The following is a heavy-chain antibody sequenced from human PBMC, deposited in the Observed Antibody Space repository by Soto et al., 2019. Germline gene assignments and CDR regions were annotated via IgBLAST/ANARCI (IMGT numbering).Heavy chain of an antibody. Sequence: PETLSLTCTVSGGSVSGGSYYWSWIRQPPGKGLEWIGYIYYSGSTNYNPSLKSRVTISVDTSKNQFSLKLNSVTAADTAVYYCARGSMVRGPTPFDYWGQGTLVTVSS. D-gene: IGHD3-10*01. V-gene: IGHV4-61*01. CDR1: GGSVSGGSYY. CDR2: IYYSGST. J-gene: IGHJ4*02. CDR3: ARGSMVRGPTPFDY.